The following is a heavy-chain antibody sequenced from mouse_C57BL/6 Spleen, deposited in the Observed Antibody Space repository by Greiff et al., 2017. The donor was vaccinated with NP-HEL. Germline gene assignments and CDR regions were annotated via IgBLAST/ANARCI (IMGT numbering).Heavy chain of an antibody. D-gene: IGHD1-1*01. V-gene: IGHV1-69*01. CDR3: ARLDYGSSLYAMDY. Sequence: QVQLKESGAELVMPGASVKLSCKASGYTFTSYWMHWVKQRPGQGLEWIGEIDPSDSYTNYNQKFKGKSTLTVDKSSSTAYMQLSSLTSEDSAVYYCARLDYGSSLYAMDYWGQGTSVTVSS. CDR2: IDPSDSYT. CDR1: GYTFTSYW. J-gene: IGHJ4*01.